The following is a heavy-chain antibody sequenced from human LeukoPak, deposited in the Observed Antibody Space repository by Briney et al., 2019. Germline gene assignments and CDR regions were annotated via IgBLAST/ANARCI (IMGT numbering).Heavy chain of an antibody. Sequence: GASVKVSCKASGYTFTSYGISWVRQAPGQGLEWMGWISAYNGNTNNAQKLQGRVTMTTDTSTSTAYMELRSLRSDDTAVYYCARDGQWFGELLYYFDYWGQGTLVTVSS. J-gene: IGHJ4*02. CDR1: GYTFTSYG. V-gene: IGHV1-18*04. CDR2: ISAYNGNT. CDR3: ARDGQWFGELLYYFDY. D-gene: IGHD3-10*01.